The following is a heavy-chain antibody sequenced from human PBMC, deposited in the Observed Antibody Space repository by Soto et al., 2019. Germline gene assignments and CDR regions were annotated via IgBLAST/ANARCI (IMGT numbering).Heavy chain of an antibody. CDR3: ARDLGGIAVAGKYFDY. D-gene: IGHD6-19*01. Sequence: PGGSLRLSCAASGFTFSSYEMNWVRQAPGKGLEWVSYISSSGSTIYYADSVKGRFTISRDNAKNSLYLQMNSLRAEDTAVYYCARDLGGIAVAGKYFDYWGQGNLVTVSS. CDR1: GFTFSSYE. V-gene: IGHV3-48*03. J-gene: IGHJ4*02. CDR2: ISSSGSTI.